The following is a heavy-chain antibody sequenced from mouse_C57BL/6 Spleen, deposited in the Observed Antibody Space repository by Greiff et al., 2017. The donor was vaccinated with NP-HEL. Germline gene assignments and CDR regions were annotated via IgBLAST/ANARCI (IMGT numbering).Heavy chain of an antibody. CDR2: IHPNSGST. CDR3: SYGSSPAWFAY. V-gene: IGHV1-64*01. D-gene: IGHD1-1*01. CDR1: GYTFTSYW. J-gene: IGHJ3*01. Sequence: VQLQQPGAELVKPGASVKLSCKASGYTFTSYWMHWVKQRPGQGLEWIGMIHPNSGSTNYNEKFKSKATLTVDKSSSTAHMQLSSLTSEDSAVYYCSYGSSPAWFAYWGQGTLVTVSA.